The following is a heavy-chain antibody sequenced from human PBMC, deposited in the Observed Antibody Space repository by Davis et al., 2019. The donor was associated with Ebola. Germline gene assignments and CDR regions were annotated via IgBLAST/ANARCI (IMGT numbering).Heavy chain of an antibody. V-gene: IGHV3-7*01. Sequence: PGGSLRLSCAASGFTFSSYWMSWVRQAPGKGLEWVANIKQDGSEKYYVDSVKGRFTISRDNAKNSLYLQMNSLRAEDTAVYYCARGLWTPYYYMDVWGKGATVTVSS. CDR2: IKQDGSEK. CDR1: GFTFSSYW. D-gene: IGHD2-21*01. J-gene: IGHJ6*03. CDR3: ARGLWTPYYYMDV.